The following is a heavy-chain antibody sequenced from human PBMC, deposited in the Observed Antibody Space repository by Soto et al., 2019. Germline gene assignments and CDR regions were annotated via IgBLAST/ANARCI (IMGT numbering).Heavy chain of an antibody. CDR2: IYPGDSDT. CDR1: GYSFTSYW. Sequence: PGESLTISCKGSGYSFTSYWIGWVRQMPGKGPEWMGIIYPGDSDTRYSPSFQGQVTISADKSISTAYLQWSSLKASDTAMYYCARAPVVPAATDWFDPWGQGTLVTVSS. CDR3: ARAPVVPAATDWFDP. D-gene: IGHD2-2*01. V-gene: IGHV5-51*01. J-gene: IGHJ5*02.